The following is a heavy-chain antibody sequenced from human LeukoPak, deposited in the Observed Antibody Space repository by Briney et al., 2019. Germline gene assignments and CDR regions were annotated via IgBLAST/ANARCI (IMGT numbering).Heavy chain of an antibody. CDR1: GGSFSGYY. D-gene: IGHD6-13*01. CDR3: ARVYSSSWYYPLDY. V-gene: IGHV4-34*01. Sequence: SETLSLTCAVYGGSFSGYYWSWIRQPPGKGLEWIGEINHSGSTSYNPSLKSRVTISVDTSKNQFSLKLSSVTAADTAVYYCARVYSSSWYYPLDYWGQGTLVTVSS. J-gene: IGHJ4*02. CDR2: INHSGST.